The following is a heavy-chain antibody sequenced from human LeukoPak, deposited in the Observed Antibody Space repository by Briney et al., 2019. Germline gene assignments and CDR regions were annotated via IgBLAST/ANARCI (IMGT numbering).Heavy chain of an antibody. CDR2: INNDGSST. Sequence: GGSLRLSCAASGFTFSSYWMHWVRQAPGKGLVWVSRINNDGSSTSYADSAKGRFTISRDNAKNTLYLQMNSLRAEDTAVYYCARGRHSSSWYDWFDPWGRGTLVTVSS. D-gene: IGHD6-13*01. V-gene: IGHV3-74*01. CDR1: GFTFSSYW. CDR3: ARGRHSSSWYDWFDP. J-gene: IGHJ5*02.